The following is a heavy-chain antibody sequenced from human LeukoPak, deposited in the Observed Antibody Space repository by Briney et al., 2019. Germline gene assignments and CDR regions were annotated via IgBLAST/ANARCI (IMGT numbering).Heavy chain of an antibody. D-gene: IGHD3-3*01. V-gene: IGHV3-7*05. CDR1: GFTFSSYW. J-gene: IGHJ6*02. Sequence: GGSLRLSCAASGFTFSSYWMSWVRQAPGKGLEWVANIKQDGSEKYYVDSVKGRFTISRDNAKNSLYLQMNSLRAEDTAVYYCARDQRLRFSEWFSPHGMDVWGQGTTVTVSS. CDR2: IKQDGSEK. CDR3: ARDQRLRFSEWFSPHGMDV.